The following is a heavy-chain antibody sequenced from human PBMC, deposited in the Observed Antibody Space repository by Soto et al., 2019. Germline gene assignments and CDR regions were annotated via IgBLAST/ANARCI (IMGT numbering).Heavy chain of an antibody. J-gene: IGHJ4*02. CDR3: ARGDFSFAY. CDR2: INHSGNT. Sequence: SETLSLTCAVYGGSFSNYYWSWIRQPPGKGPEWIGEINHSGNTNYNPSLKSRVTLSTDASKNQFSLKLSSVTAADTAVYYCARGDFSFAYWGLGTLVTVSS. V-gene: IGHV4-34*01. CDR1: GGSFSNYY.